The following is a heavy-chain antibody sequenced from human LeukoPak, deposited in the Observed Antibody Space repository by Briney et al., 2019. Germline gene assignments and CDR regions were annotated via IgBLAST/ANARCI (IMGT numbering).Heavy chain of an antibody. V-gene: IGHV3-74*03. J-gene: IGHJ1*01. Sequence: PGGSLRLSCAASGFTFSSYWMHWVRQGPGRGLVWVSRINSDGRSTAYADSVKGRFTISRDNAKNTLYLQMDSLRAEDTAVYYCAGAMITSTTSPEHWGQGTLVTVSS. CDR3: AGAMITSTTSPEH. D-gene: IGHD3-16*01. CDR2: INSDGRST. CDR1: GFTFSSYW.